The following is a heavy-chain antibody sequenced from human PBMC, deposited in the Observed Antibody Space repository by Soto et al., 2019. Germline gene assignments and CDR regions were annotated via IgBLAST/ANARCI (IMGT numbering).Heavy chain of an antibody. J-gene: IGHJ4*02. D-gene: IGHD2-2*01. CDR1: GFTFSSYG. CDR2: ISYDGSNK. V-gene: IGHV3-30*18. CDR3: AKDNPMPDY. Sequence: QVQLVESGGGVVQPGRSLRLSCAASGFTFSSYGMHWVRQAPGKGLEWVAVISYDGSNKYYADSVKGRFTISRDNSKNTLYVQMNSLRAEDTAVYYCAKDNPMPDYWGQGTLVTVSS.